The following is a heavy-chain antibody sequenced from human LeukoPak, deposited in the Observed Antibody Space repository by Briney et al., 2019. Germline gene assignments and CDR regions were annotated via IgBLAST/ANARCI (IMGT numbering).Heavy chain of an antibody. Sequence: ASVKASCKASGYTFTGYYMHWVRQAPGQGLEWMGWINPSSGGTNYAQKFQGRVTMTRDTSISTAYMQLSRLRSDDTAVYYCARVSSTTAFDIWGQGTMVTVSS. CDR1: GYTFTGYY. D-gene: IGHD1-1*01. CDR2: INPSSGGT. J-gene: IGHJ3*02. V-gene: IGHV1-2*02. CDR3: ARVSSTTAFDI.